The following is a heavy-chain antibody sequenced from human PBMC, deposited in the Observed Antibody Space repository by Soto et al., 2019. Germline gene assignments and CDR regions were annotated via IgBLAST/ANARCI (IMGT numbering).Heavy chain of an antibody. D-gene: IGHD4-17*01. CDR1: GFTFNTHG. CDR2: IWYDGSQR. Sequence: VELVESGGGVVQPGGSLSLSCAASGFTFNTHGMHWVRQAPGKGLEWVAVIWYDGSQRYYADFVRGRFTISRDNSQNTLYLQMTSLRAEDTAVYYCARSDDYGDYVTDYWGQGALVTVSS. V-gene: IGHV3-33*01. CDR3: ARSDDYGDYVTDY. J-gene: IGHJ4*02.